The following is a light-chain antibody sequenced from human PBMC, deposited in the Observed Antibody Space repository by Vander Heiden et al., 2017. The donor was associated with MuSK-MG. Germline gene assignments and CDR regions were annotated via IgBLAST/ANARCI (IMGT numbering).Light chain of an antibody. CDR3: QQFNSYIT. J-gene: IGKJ5*01. CDR1: QGISSA. Sequence: AIQLTQSPSSLSASVRDRVTITCRASQGISSALAWYQQKPGKPPKLLIYDASNLESGVPSRFSSSGSGTDFTLTISSLQPEDFATYYCQQFNSYITFGQGTRLEIK. CDR2: DAS. V-gene: IGKV1-13*02.